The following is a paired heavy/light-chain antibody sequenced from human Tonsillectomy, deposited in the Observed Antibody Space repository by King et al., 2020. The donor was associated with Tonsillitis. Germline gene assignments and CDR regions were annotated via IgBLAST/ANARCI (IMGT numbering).Light chain of an antibody. CDR3: QHYYSAPLA. Sequence: DIVMTQSPDSLALSLGERATINCKSSQSVLYNSNNKNYLAWYQQKPGQPPKLLIYWASTRESGVPERFSGSGSGTDFTLTITALQAEDVAVYYCQHYYSAPLAFGGGTKVEI. V-gene: IGKV4-1*01. CDR1: QSVLYNSNNKNY. J-gene: IGKJ4*01. CDR2: WAS.
Heavy chain of an antibody. D-gene: IGHD2-15*01. J-gene: IGHJ4*02. CDR2: ISHDGSHK. CDR3: ARAQSASLGPQGPYSLGHFDS. CDR1: GFSLGSHA. Sequence: QEQLVESGGAVVQPGGSLRLSCAASGFSLGSHAVHWVRLAPGKGLEWVAIISHDGSHKFHAVSVKGRFTISRDASKNTVNLQMSSLRPEDTAVYYCARAQSASLGPQGPYSLGHFDSWGQGTLVTVSS. V-gene: IGHV3-30*04.